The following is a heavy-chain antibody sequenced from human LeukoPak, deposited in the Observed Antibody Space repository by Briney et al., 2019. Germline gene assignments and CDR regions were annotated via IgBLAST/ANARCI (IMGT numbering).Heavy chain of an antibody. Sequence: NPSETLSLTCTVSGGSISSYYWSWIRQPAGKGLEWIGRIYTSGSTNYNPSLKSRVTMSVDTSKNQFSLKLSSVTAADTAVYYCARDREVRGVIGWFDPWGQGTLVTVSS. CDR3: ARDREVRGVIGWFDP. V-gene: IGHV4-4*07. J-gene: IGHJ5*02. D-gene: IGHD3-10*01. CDR2: IYTSGST. CDR1: GGSISSYY.